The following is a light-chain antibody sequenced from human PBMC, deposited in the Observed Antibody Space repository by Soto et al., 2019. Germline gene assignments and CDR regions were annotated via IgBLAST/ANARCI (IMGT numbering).Light chain of an antibody. CDR1: QGIANF. CDR3: QQLNSFPIP. CDR2: GAS. J-gene: IGKJ3*01. Sequence: IPLTQSPSSLSASVGDRVTISCRASQGIANFLAWYQQKPGKAPKLLIYGASTLQSGAPSRFSGSGSGTDFTLTISSLQPEDFATYDCQQLNSFPIPVGRGTKVDI. V-gene: IGKV1-9*01.